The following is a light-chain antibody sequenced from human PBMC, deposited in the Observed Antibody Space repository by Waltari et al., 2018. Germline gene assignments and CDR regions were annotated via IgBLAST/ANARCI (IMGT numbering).Light chain of an antibody. CDR1: QSVSSSY. J-gene: IGKJ4*01. CDR2: GAS. CDR3: QQYGSSPPP. Sequence: EIVLTQSPGTLSLSPGERATLSCRASQSVSSSYLAWYQQKPGQAPRPLIYGASSRATGIPDRFSGSGSGTDFTLTISRLEPEDFAVYYCQQYGSSPPPFGGGTKVEIK. V-gene: IGKV3-20*01.